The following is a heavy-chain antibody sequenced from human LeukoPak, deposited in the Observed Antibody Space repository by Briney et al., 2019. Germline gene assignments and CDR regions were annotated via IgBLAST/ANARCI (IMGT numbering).Heavy chain of an antibody. V-gene: IGHV3-66*02. CDR3: ARAPGLVYYYDSSGHPLFDY. CDR2: IYSGGST. J-gene: IGHJ4*02. D-gene: IGHD3-22*01. Sequence: GGSLRLSCAASGFTVSSNYMSWVRQAPGKGLEWVSVIYSGGSTYYADSVKGRYTISRDNSKNTLYLQMNSLRAEDTAVYYCARAPGLVYYYDSSGHPLFDYWGQGTLVTVSS. CDR1: GFTVSSNY.